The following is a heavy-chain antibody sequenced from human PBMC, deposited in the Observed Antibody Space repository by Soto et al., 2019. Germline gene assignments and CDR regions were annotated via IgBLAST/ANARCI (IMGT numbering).Heavy chain of an antibody. CDR3: VKSDVKGPYGVDY. CDR2: ISSNGGST. V-gene: IGHV3-64D*06. D-gene: IGHD4-17*01. CDR1: GFTFSSYA. Sequence: PGGSLRLSCSASGFTFSSYAMHWVRQAPGKGLEYVSAISSNGGSTYYADSVKGRFTISRDNSKNTLYLQMSSLRAEDTAVYYCVKSDVKGPYGVDYWGQGTLVTVSS. J-gene: IGHJ4*02.